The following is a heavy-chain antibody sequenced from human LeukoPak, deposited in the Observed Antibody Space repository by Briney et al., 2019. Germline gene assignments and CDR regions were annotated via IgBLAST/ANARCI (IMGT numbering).Heavy chain of an antibody. V-gene: IGHV3-9*01. CDR3: AKEANWGLGRGGYYYYGMDV. Sequence: PGGSLRLSCAASGFTFDDYAMHWVRQAPGKGLEWVSGISWNSGSIGYADSVKGRLTISRDNAKNSLYLQMNSLRAEDTALYYCAKEANWGLGRGGYYYYGMDVWGQGTTVTVSS. CDR1: GFTFDDYA. D-gene: IGHD7-27*01. J-gene: IGHJ6*02. CDR2: ISWNSGSI.